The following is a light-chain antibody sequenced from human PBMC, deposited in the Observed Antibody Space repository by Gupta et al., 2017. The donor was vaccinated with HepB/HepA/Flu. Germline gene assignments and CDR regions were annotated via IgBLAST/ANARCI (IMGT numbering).Light chain of an antibody. V-gene: IGLV2-8*01. CDR1: RSDVGGYNY. CDR3: SSYAGSNNFV. J-gene: IGLJ1*01. Sequence: QSALTQPPSASGPPGHPVTISCTGTRSDVGGYNYVSWYQQHPGKAPKLMIYEVSKRPSGVPDRFSGSKSGNTASLTVSGLQAEDEADYYCSSYAGSNNFVFGTGTKVTVL. CDR2: EVS.